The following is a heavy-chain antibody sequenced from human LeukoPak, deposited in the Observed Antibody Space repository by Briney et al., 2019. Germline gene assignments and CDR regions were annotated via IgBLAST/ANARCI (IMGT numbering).Heavy chain of an antibody. D-gene: IGHD6-19*01. CDR1: GFTFSSYE. V-gene: IGHV3-48*03. CDR3: ARHNSGWKYYYYGMDV. CDR2: ISSSGSTI. Sequence: GGSLRLSCAASGFTFSSYEMNWVRQAPGKGLEWVSYISSSGSTIYYADSVGGRFTISRDNAKNSLYLQMNSLRAEDTAVYYCARHNSGWKYYYYGMDVWGQGPTVSVPS. J-gene: IGHJ6*01.